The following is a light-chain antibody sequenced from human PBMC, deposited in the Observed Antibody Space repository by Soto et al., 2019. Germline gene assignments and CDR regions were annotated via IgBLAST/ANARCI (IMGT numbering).Light chain of an antibody. V-gene: IGKV3-15*01. CDR3: QQYHNWPPQYT. J-gene: IGKJ2*01. Sequence: EIVMTQSPASLSVSPGDGVTLSCRASQSVASNVAWYQQKPGQGPRLLIHGASTRAAGVPARFSGSGSATDFTRTISSLQSEDFAVYYCQQYHNWPPQYTFGQGTKLQIK. CDR1: QSVASN. CDR2: GAS.